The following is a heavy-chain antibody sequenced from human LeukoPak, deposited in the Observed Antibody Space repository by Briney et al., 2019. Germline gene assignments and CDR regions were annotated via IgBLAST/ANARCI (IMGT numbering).Heavy chain of an antibody. CDR1: GGTFSTYT. CDR3: ARGLPRLARHHTRTYYMDV. D-gene: IGHD1-1*01. J-gene: IGHJ6*03. CDR2: IITIFGAA. V-gene: IGHV1-69*13. Sequence: SVKVSCKASGGTFSTYTFSWVRQAPGQGLEWIGRIITIFGAANYAQKFQGRVTISAEESTGTVYMELSSLRSEDTAVYYCARGLPRLARHHTRTYYMDVWGKGTTVTVSS.